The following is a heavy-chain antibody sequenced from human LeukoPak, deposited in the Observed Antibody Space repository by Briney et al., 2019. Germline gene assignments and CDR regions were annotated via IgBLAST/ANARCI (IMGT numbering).Heavy chain of an antibody. CDR2: IYYSGST. D-gene: IGHD3-3*01. Sequence: PSETLSLTCTVSGGSISSNVYYWSWIRQPPGKGLEWIGYIYYSGSTYYSPSLKSRLIMSVDTSKNQFSLKLSSVTAADTAVYYCARHQGVVDLWGRGSLVTVSS. CDR3: ARHQGVVDL. J-gene: IGHJ2*01. V-gene: IGHV4-30-4*01. CDR1: GGSISSNVYY.